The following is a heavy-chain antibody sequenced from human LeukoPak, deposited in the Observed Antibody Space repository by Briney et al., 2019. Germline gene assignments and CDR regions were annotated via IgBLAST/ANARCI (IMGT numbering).Heavy chain of an antibody. CDR3: AKGRSGSDFWRLGDAFEI. CDR1: GFTFSSYA. Sequence: GGSLRLSCAASGFTFSSYAMHWVRQAPGKGLEWVAVISYDGSNKYYADSVKGRFTISRDNSKNTLYLQMNSLRAEDTAVYYCAKGRSGSDFWRLGDAFEIWGQGTMVTVSS. D-gene: IGHD3-3*01. J-gene: IGHJ3*02. CDR2: ISYDGSNK. V-gene: IGHV3-30-3*01.